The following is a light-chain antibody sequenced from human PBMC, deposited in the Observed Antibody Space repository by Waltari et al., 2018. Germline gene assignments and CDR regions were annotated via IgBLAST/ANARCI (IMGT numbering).Light chain of an antibody. Sequence: DIQMTQSPSSLSASVGDRFTITCRASQSISSYLNWYQQKPGKAPKLLIYGASSLQSGVPSRFSGSGSRTDFTLTISSLQPEDFATYYCQQSFHTPLTFGGGTKVEIK. V-gene: IGKV1-39*01. J-gene: IGKJ4*01. CDR1: QSISSY. CDR3: QQSFHTPLT. CDR2: GAS.